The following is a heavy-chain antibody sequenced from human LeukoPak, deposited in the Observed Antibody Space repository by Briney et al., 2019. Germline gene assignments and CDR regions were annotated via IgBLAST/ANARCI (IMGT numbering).Heavy chain of an antibody. CDR3: AQSSGWDSLKY. D-gene: IGHD6-19*01. CDR1: GYTFTDYY. Sequence: ASVKVSCKASGYTFTDYYIHWVRQAPGQGLEWMGWINPNSGGTHYAQKFLGRVTMTRDTSISTVYMELSRLRSDDTAVYYCAQSSGWDSLKYWGQGTLVTVSS. CDR2: INPNSGGT. J-gene: IGHJ4*02. V-gene: IGHV1-2*02.